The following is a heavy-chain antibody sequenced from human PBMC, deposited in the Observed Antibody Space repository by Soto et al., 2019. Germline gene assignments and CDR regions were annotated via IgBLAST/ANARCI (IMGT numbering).Heavy chain of an antibody. J-gene: IGHJ4*02. D-gene: IGHD5-12*01. Sequence: GGSPTLCRAASGFTFSRYAMHWVRQDAGKVLECVAVISYNGSNKYYADSVKGRFTISRDNSKNTLYLQMNSLRAEDTPVYYCARAPDGYNHFDYCGQRTLVTVSS. CDR3: ARAPDGYNHFDY. CDR2: ISYNGSNK. CDR1: GFTFSRYA. V-gene: IGHV3-30-3*01.